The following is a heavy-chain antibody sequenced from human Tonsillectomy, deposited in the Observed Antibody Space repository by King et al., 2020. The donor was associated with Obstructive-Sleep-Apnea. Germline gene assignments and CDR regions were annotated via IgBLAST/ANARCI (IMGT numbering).Heavy chain of an antibody. D-gene: IGHD1-26*01. J-gene: IGHJ4*02. CDR3: TTGISGSYYDEDY. V-gene: IGHV3-15*01. CDR1: GFTFSNAW. CDR2: IKSKTNGGTT. Sequence: VQLVESGGGLVKPGGSLRLSCAASGFTFSNAWMSWVRLAPGKGLEWVGHIKSKTNGGTTDYAAPVKGRFIISRDDSRNTLSLQMNSLKDEDTAVYYCTTGISGSYYDEDYWGQGTLVTVSS.